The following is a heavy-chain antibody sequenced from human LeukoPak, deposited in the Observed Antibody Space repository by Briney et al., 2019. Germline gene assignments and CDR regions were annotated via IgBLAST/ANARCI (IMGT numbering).Heavy chain of an antibody. V-gene: IGHV3-30*02. CDR3: AKVERVAARPTTIFDYGD. J-gene: IGHJ4*02. CDR1: GFTFSSYG. CDR2: IRYDGSNK. D-gene: IGHD6-6*01. Sequence: PGGSLRPSCAASGFTFSSYGMHWVRQAPGKGLEWVAFIRYDGSNKYYADSVKGRFTISRDNSKNTLYLQMNSLRAEDTAVYYCAKVERVAARPTTIFDYGDWGQGTLVTVSS.